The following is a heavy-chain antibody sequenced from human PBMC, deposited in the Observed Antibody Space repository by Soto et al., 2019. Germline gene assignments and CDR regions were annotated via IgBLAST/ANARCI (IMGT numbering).Heavy chain of an antibody. J-gene: IGHJ4*02. CDR3: ASAASAVISLDY. D-gene: IGHD6-19*01. CDR2: FNPNSGDT. V-gene: IGHV1-2*02. CDR1: GYIFTAYS. Sequence: ASVKVSCKASGYIFTAYSMHWVRQAPGQGLEWVGWFNPNSGDTIYAQKFQGRVTLTGDTSISTAYMELYSLTSDDTAVYYCASAASAVISLDYWGQGTMVTVSS.